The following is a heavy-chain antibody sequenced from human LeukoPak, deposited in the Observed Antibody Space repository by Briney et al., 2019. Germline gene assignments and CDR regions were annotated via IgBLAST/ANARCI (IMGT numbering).Heavy chain of an antibody. J-gene: IGHJ4*02. D-gene: IGHD1-1*01. V-gene: IGHV4-30-4*01. Sequence: SETLSLTCTVSNDSISSGDYYWNWIRQPPGKGLEWIGYIFHRGGTSYNPSLKSRILFSVDTSQNQFSLKLNSVTAADTAVYYCARLPNKGLERRRYFGYWGQGTLVTVSS. CDR1: NDSISSGDYY. CDR3: ARLPNKGLERRRYFGY. CDR2: IFHRGGT.